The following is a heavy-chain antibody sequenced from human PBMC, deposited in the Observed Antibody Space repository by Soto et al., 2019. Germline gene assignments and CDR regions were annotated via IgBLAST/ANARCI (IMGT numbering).Heavy chain of an antibody. CDR2: INPNSGGT. J-gene: IGHJ6*02. Sequence: ASVKVSCKASGYTFTGYYMHWVRQAPGQGLEWMGWINPNSGGTNYAQKFQGWVTMTRDTSTSTAYMELSRLRSDDTAVYYCARVGPRDCSSTSCDYYYYGMDVWGQGTTVTVSS. D-gene: IGHD2-2*01. V-gene: IGHV1-2*04. CDR1: GYTFTGYY. CDR3: ARVGPRDCSSTSCDYYYYGMDV.